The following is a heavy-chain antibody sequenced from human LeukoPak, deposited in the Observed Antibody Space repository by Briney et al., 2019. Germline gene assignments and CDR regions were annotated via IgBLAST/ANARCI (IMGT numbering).Heavy chain of an antibody. J-gene: IGHJ4*02. D-gene: IGHD2-8*02. Sequence: SETLSLTCTVSGGSISSGSYYWSWIRQPAGKGLEWIGRICTSGSTNYNPSLKSRVTISVDTSKNQFSLKLSSVTAADTAVYYCAREILVGAQFDYWGQGTLVTVSS. CDR3: AREILVGAQFDY. CDR1: GGSISSGSYY. V-gene: IGHV4-61*02. CDR2: ICTSGST.